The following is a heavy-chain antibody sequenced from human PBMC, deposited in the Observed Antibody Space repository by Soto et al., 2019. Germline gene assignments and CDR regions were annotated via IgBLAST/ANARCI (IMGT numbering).Heavy chain of an antibody. J-gene: IGHJ4*02. CDR3: ARRYGGNLDY. V-gene: IGHV4-59*08. D-gene: IGHD1-26*01. CDR1: GGSISSYY. Sequence: TSETLSLTCTVSGGSISSYYGSWIRQPPGKGLEWIGYIYYSGSTNYNPSLKSRVTISVDTSKNQFSLKLSSVTAADTAVYYCARRYGGNLDYWGQGTLVTVSS. CDR2: IYYSGST.